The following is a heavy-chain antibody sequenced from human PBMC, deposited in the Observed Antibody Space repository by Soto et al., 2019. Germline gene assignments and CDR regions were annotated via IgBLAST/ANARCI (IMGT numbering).Heavy chain of an antibody. V-gene: IGHV1-46*03. CDR3: ARDHRNYRFVVVPAAPVLDS. J-gene: IGHJ4*02. D-gene: IGHD2-2*01. CDR1: GYTFTSYY. CDR2: INPSGGST. Sequence: ASVKVSCKASGYTFTSYYMHWVRQAPGQGLEWMGIINPSGGSTSYAQKFQGRVTMTRDTSTSTVYMELSSLRSEDTAVYYCARDHRNYRFVVVPAAPVLDSWGRGTLLPVSS.